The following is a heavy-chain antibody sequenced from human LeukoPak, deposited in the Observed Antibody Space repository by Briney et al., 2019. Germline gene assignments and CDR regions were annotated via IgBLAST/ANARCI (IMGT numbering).Heavy chain of an antibody. V-gene: IGHV1-3*01. CDR3: ARDGYYDILTGYSRGDLDY. Sequence: KFRGRVTITRDTSASTAYMELSSLRSEDTAVYYCARDGYYDILTGYSRGDLDYWGQGTLVTVSS. J-gene: IGHJ4*02. D-gene: IGHD3-9*01.